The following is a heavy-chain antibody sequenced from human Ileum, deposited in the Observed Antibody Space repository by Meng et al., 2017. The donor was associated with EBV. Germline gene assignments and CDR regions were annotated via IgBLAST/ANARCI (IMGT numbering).Heavy chain of an antibody. CDR3: ATSRIAKFDR. CDR1: EDSVSSDKTA. V-gene: IGHV6-1*01. J-gene: IGHJ5*02. CDR2: TYRRSRWYY. Sequence: QLQLQESGPGLVQPSQSLSLSCVISEDSVSSDKTAWNWIRQSPSRGLEWLGRTYRRSRWYYDYALSVKSRINISPDTSKNQVSLQLNSVTDEDTGIYYCATSRIAKFDRWGQGTLVTVSS.